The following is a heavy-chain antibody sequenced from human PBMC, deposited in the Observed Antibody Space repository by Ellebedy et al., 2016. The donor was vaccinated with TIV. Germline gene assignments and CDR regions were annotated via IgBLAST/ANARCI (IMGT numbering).Heavy chain of an antibody. D-gene: IGHD2-21*01. CDR1: GASVSTSY. J-gene: IGHJ6*02. CDR3: ARGVMGYYSYGMDV. Sequence: MPSETLSLTCTVSGASVSTSYWSWIRQAPGRGLEWIGYNYDMGGIGSTNYIPSLKSRVIISGDTSKNQLSLSLTSLTAADTAVYYCARGVMGYYSYGMDVWGQGTTVTVSS. V-gene: IGHV4-59*02. CDR2: NYDMGGIGST.